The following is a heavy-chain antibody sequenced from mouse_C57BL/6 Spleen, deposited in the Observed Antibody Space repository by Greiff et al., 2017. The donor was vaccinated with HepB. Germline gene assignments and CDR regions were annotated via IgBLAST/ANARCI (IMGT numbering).Heavy chain of an antibody. J-gene: IGHJ4*01. CDR3: ATTTGTIYYYAMDY. CDR2: IDPSDSYT. CDR1: GYTFTSYW. Sequence: QVHLKQPGAELVKPGASVKLSCKASGYTFTSYWMQWVKQRPGQGLEWIGEIDPSDSYTNYNQKFKGKATLTVDTSSSTAYMQLSSLTSEDSAVYYCATTTGTIYYYAMDYWGQGTSVTVSS. V-gene: IGHV1-50*01. D-gene: IGHD4-1*02.